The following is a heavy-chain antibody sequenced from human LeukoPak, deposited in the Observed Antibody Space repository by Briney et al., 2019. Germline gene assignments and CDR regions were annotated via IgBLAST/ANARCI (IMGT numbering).Heavy chain of an antibody. J-gene: IGHJ4*02. D-gene: IGHD1-14*01. Sequence: TPSETLSLTCTVSGGSISSSSYYWSWIRQPPGKGLEWIGYIYHSGSTYYNPSLKSRVTISVDRSKNQFSLKLSSVTAADTAVYYCARGQPSPPDGRIYFDYWGQGTLVTVSS. CDR3: ARGQPSPPDGRIYFDY. V-gene: IGHV4-30-2*01. CDR1: GGSISSSSYY. CDR2: IYHSGST.